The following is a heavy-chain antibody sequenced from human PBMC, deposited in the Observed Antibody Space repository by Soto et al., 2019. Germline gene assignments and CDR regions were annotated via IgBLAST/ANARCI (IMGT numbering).Heavy chain of an antibody. CDR3: ARGYDSSGYYGAFDI. CDR2: ISGSGGST. D-gene: IGHD3-22*01. V-gene: IGHV3-23*01. CDR1: GFTFSSYA. Sequence: GGSLRLSCAASGFTFSSYAMSWVRQAPGKGLEWVSAISGSGGSTYYADSVKGRVTMTTDTSTSTAYMELRSLRSDDTAVYYCARGYDSSGYYGAFDIWGQGTMVTVSS. J-gene: IGHJ3*02.